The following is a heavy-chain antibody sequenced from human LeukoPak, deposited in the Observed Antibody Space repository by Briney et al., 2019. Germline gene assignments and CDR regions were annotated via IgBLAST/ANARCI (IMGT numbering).Heavy chain of an antibody. V-gene: IGHV1-69*04. CDR1: GGTFSSYA. CDR3: ASRGDQYGMDV. D-gene: IGHD2-21*02. J-gene: IGHJ6*02. Sequence: SVKVSCKASGGTFSSYAISWVRQAPGQGLEWMGRIIPILGIANYAQKFQGRVTITADKSTSTAYMELSSLRSEDTAVYYCASRGDQYGMDVWGQGTTVTVSS. CDR2: IIPILGIA.